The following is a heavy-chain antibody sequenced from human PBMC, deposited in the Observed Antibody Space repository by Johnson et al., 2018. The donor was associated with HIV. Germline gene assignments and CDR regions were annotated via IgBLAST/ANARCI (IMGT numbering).Heavy chain of an antibody. CDR1: GFTFDDYA. CDR2: IHYDGSNE. Sequence: QVQLLESGGGLVQPGRSLRLSCAASGFTFDDYAMHWVRQAPGKGLEWVAFIHYDGSNEYYADSVKGRFTISRDNSKNTLYLQMNTLRVEDTAVYYCAKDVGSSWSAFDIWGQGTMVTVSS. CDR3: AKDVGSSWSAFDI. D-gene: IGHD6-13*01. J-gene: IGHJ3*02. V-gene: IGHV3-30*02.